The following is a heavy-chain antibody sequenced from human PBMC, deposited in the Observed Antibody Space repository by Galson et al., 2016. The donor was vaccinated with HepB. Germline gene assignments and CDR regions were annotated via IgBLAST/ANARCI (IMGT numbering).Heavy chain of an antibody. CDR3: TTGVGGGEWLPGRYGMDV. Sequence: SLRLSCAASGFTFSDYSMNWVRQAPGKGLEWVSSISRSSTHIYYADSVKGRFTISRDNAKSSLYLQMNRLTAEDTAVYYCTTGVGGGEWLPGRYGMDVWGQGTTVTVSS. CDR2: ISRSSTHI. J-gene: IGHJ6*02. CDR1: GFTFSDYS. V-gene: IGHV3-21*01. D-gene: IGHD3-3*01.